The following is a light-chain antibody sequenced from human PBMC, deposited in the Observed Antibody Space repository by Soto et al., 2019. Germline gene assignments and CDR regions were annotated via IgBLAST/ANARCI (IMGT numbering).Light chain of an antibody. V-gene: IGKV3-20*01. Sequence: EIVLTQSPDTLSLSPGERATLSCSASQSVTSKYLAWYQQKPGQAPRLLIHGASNMATGIPDRCSGSGSGTDFTLTISRLEPEDFALYYCQQYGSSVQFGGGTKVEIK. CDR2: GAS. CDR3: QQYGSSVQ. J-gene: IGKJ4*02. CDR1: QSVTSKY.